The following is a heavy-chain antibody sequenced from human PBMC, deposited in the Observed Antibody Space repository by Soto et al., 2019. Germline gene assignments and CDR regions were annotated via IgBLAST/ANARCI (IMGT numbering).Heavy chain of an antibody. CDR2: ISYDGSNK. CDR3: ANALYSSSLGVFDY. CDR1: GFTFSSYG. J-gene: IGHJ4*02. V-gene: IGHV3-30*18. D-gene: IGHD6-6*01. Sequence: VQLVESGGGVVQPGRSLRLSCAASGFTFSSYGMHWVRQAPGKGLEWVAVISYDGSNKYYADSVKGRFTISRDNSKNTLYLQMNSLRAEDTAVYYCANALYSSSLGVFDYWGQGTLVTVSS.